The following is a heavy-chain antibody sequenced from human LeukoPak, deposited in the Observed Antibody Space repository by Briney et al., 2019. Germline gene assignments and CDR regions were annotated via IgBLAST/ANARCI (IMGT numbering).Heavy chain of an antibody. CDR2: IYYSGST. D-gene: IGHD3-3*01. V-gene: IGHV4-31*03. CDR3: ARGLDFWSGYYSTGWFDP. Sequence: PSETLSLTCTVSGGSISSGGYYWSWIRQHPGKGLEWIGYIYYSGSTNYNPSLKSRVTISVDTSKNQFSLKLSSVTAADTAVYYCARGLDFWSGYYSTGWFDPWGQGTLVTVSS. J-gene: IGHJ5*02. CDR1: GGSISSGGYY.